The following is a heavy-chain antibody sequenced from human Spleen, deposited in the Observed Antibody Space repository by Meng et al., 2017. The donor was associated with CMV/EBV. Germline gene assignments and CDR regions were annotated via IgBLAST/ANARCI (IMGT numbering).Heavy chain of an antibody. CDR2: ISSSSTYI. V-gene: IGHV3-21*06. D-gene: IGHD6-19*01. CDR3: ARASSSGLRGFDY. Sequence: GESLKISCAASAFTFNTYSMNWVRQAPGKGLEWVSSISSSSTYIFYADSVRGRFTIARDNAKNSLYLQMNSLRAEDTAVYYCARASSSGLRGFDYWGQGTLVTVSS. CDR1: AFTFNTYS. J-gene: IGHJ4*02.